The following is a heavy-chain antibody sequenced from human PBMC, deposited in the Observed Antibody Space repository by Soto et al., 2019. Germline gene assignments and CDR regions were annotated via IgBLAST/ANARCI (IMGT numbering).Heavy chain of an antibody. CDR2: IYYTGTT. Sequence: PCETWSHTCSVSGGTISSNNCQWGWIRQPPGKGLEWIGNIYYTGTTYYNPSLKSRVTISVDTSKNQFSLKLTSVTAADTAVYYCARRLFSSSWPSYFDYWGQGALVTVSS. D-gene: IGHD6-13*01. CDR1: GGTISSNNCQ. J-gene: IGHJ4*02. V-gene: IGHV4-39*01. CDR3: ARRLFSSSWPSYFDY.